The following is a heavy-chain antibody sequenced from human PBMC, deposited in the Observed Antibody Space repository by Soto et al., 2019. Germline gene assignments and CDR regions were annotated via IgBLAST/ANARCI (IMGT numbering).Heavy chain of an antibody. CDR3: VRDIGRKYYYDMDV. Sequence: QVQLVESGGGVVQPGRSLRLSCAASGFTFSSHGMHWVRQAPGKGLGWVAAIWDDGSNKYYGNSVKGRFTISRDNSKNTLSLQMDSLRAEDTAVYYCVRDIGRKYYYDMDVWGQGTTVTVSS. D-gene: IGHD3-16*02. V-gene: IGHV3-33*01. CDR1: GFTFSSHG. J-gene: IGHJ6*02. CDR2: IWDDGSNK.